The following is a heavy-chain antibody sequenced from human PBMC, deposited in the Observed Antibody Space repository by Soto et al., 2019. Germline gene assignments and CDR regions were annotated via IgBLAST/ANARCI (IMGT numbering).Heavy chain of an antibody. J-gene: IGHJ4*02. CDR2: IIPILGIA. V-gene: IGHV1-69*02. Sequence: QVQLVQSGAEVKKPGSSVKVSCKASGGTFSSYTISWVRQAPGQGLEWMGRIIPILGIANYAQKFQGRVTITAESSTSTAYMELSSLRSEDTAVYYCARGPLTMVRGPLFDYWGQGTLVTVSS. D-gene: IGHD3-10*01. CDR1: GGTFSSYT. CDR3: ARGPLTMVRGPLFDY.